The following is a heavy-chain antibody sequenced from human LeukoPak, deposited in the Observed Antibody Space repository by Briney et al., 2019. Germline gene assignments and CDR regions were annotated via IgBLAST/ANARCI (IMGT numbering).Heavy chain of an antibody. V-gene: IGHV2-5*01. CDR2: IYWNDDK. CDR3: AHTPTYCSGGSCYSDS. Sequence: KLSGPTLVKPTQTLTLTCTFSDFSLNTFGVGVGWIRQPPGKALEWLALIYWNDDKRYSPSLQSRLTITKDTSKNQVVLTMTNMDPVDTGTYYCAHTPTYCSGGSCYSDSWGQGTLVTVSS. CDR1: DFSLNTFGVG. J-gene: IGHJ4*02. D-gene: IGHD2-15*01.